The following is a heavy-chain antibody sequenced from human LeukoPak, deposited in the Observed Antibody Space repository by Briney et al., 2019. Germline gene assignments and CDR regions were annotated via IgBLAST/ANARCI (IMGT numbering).Heavy chain of an antibody. V-gene: IGHV3-30*18. D-gene: IGHD5-18*01. Sequence: GGSLRLSCAASGFTFSSYGMHWVRQAPGKGLEWVAVISYDGSNKYYADSVKGRFTISRDNSKNTLYLQMNSLRAGDTAVYYCAKQGTAMVLDLGGDFDYWGQGTLVTVSS. J-gene: IGHJ4*02. CDR2: ISYDGSNK. CDR1: GFTFSSYG. CDR3: AKQGTAMVLDLGGDFDY.